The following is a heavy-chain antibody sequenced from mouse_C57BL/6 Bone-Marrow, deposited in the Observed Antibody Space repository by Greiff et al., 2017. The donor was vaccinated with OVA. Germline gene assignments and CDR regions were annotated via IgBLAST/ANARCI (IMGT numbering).Heavy chain of an antibody. Sequence: DVHLVESGGGLVKPGGSLKLSCAASGFTFSSYTMSWVRQTPEKRLEWVATISGGGGNTYYPDSVKGRFTISRDNAKNTLYLQMSSLRSEDTALYYCARTWDGYFSWFAYWGQGTLVTVSA. D-gene: IGHD2-3*01. V-gene: IGHV5-9*01. J-gene: IGHJ3*01. CDR2: ISGGGGNT. CDR3: ARTWDGYFSWFAY. CDR1: GFTFSSYT.